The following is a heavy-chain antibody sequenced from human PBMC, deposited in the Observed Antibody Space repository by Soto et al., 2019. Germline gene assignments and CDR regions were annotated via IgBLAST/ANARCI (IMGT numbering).Heavy chain of an antibody. CDR2: INAGNGNT. D-gene: IGHD6-13*01. CDR1: GYTFTSYA. CDR3: ARSVTQQLSLHWFDP. Sequence: QVQLVQSGAEVKKPGASVKVSCKASGYTFTSYAMHWVRQAPGQRLEWMGWINAGNGNTKYSQKFQGRVTITRDTSASPAYMELSSLRSEDTAVYYCARSVTQQLSLHWFDPWGQGTLVTVSS. J-gene: IGHJ5*02. V-gene: IGHV1-3*01.